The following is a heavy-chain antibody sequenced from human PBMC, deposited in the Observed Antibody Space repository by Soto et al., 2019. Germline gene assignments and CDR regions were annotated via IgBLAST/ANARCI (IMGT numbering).Heavy chain of an antibody. D-gene: IGHD4-17*01. Sequence: SETLSLTCTVSGGSISSGAYYWGWIRQHPGKGLEWIGHVFYGGSTYYNPSLNSRATMPVDTSKNQLSLNLRSVTAADTAVYFCARGLGDTHFDYWGQGTLVTVSS. CDR3: ARGLGDTHFDY. CDR1: GGSISSGAYY. J-gene: IGHJ4*02. V-gene: IGHV4-31*03. CDR2: VFYGGST.